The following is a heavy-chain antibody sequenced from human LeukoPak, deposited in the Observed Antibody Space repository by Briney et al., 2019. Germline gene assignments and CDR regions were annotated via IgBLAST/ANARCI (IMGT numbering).Heavy chain of an antibody. CDR3: ARGGRWLQFYY. D-gene: IGHD5-24*01. CDR2: ISGFSDST. Sequence: QPGGSLRLSCAACGFTFSSYAMSWVRQAPGKGLEWVSSISGFSDSTYYADSVKGRFTISRDNSKNTLYLQMNSLRAEDTAVYYCARGGRWLQFYYWGQGTLVTVSS. CDR1: GFTFSSYA. J-gene: IGHJ4*02. V-gene: IGHV3-23*01.